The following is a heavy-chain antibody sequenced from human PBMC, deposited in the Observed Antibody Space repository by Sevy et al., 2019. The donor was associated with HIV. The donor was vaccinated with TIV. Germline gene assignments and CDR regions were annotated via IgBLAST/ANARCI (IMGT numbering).Heavy chain of an antibody. J-gene: IGHJ4*02. CDR1: GFTFSDYY. Sequence: GGSLRLSCAASGFTFSDYYMSWIRQAPGKGLEWVAVIGYDGSNKYYADSVKGRFTISRDNSKNTLFLQMDSLRAEDTAVYYCARDPRMYGDYLLAYFDSWGQGTLVTVSS. D-gene: IGHD2-8*01. CDR2: IGYDGSNK. CDR3: ARDPRMYGDYLLAYFDS. V-gene: IGHV3-33*08.